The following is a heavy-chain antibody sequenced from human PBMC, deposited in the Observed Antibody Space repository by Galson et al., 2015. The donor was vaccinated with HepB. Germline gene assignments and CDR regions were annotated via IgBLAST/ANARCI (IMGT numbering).Heavy chain of an antibody. J-gene: IGHJ5*02. Sequence: SVKVSCKASGYTFTSYAMNWVRQAPGQGLEWMGIINPSGGSTSYAQKFQGRVTMTRDTSTSTVYMELSSLRSEDTAVYYCARDRSTSFNWFDPWGQGTLVTVSS. D-gene: IGHD2-2*01. CDR3: ARDRSTSFNWFDP. V-gene: IGHV1-46*01. CDR1: GYTFTSYA. CDR2: INPSGGST.